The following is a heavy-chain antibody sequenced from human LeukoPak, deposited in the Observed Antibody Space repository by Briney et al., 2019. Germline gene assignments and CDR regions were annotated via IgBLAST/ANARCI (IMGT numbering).Heavy chain of an antibody. CDR3: ARSGGYSVYYYYMDV. J-gene: IGHJ6*03. V-gene: IGHV4-4*07. CDR2: IYTSGST. Sequence: SETLSLTCTVSGGSISSYYWSWIRQPAGKGLEWIGRIYTSGSTNYNPSLKSRVTMSVDTSKNQFSLKLSSVTAADTAVYYCARSGGYSVYYYYMDVRGKGTTVTVSS. D-gene: IGHD5/OR15-5a*01. CDR1: GGSISSYY.